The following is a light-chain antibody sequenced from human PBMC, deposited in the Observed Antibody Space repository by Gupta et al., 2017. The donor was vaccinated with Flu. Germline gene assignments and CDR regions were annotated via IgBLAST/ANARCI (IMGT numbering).Light chain of an antibody. Sequence: VKLTCTLSSGHSSYAIAWQQQQPEKGPRYLMKLNSDGSHSKGDGIPDRFSGSSSGTERFLTISSLRSEDEADYYCQTWDTDSWVFGGGTKLTVL. CDR2: LNSDGSH. J-gene: IGLJ3*02. CDR3: QTWDTDSWV. V-gene: IGLV4-69*01. CDR1: SGHSSYA.